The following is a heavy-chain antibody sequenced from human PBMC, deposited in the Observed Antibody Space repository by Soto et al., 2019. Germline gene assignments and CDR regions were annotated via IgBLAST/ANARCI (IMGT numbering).Heavy chain of an antibody. Sequence: PSETLSLTCTVSGGSISSGDYYWSWIRQPPGKGVEGSGYIYYRGSTYYNPSVKRRGTISVDTSKNQFSLKLSSVTAAATAVYYCARTYYYDSSGYGFDPWGQGTLVTVSS. D-gene: IGHD3-22*01. CDR3: ARTYYYDSSGYGFDP. CDR1: GGSISSGDYY. V-gene: IGHV4-30-4*01. J-gene: IGHJ5*02. CDR2: IYYRGST.